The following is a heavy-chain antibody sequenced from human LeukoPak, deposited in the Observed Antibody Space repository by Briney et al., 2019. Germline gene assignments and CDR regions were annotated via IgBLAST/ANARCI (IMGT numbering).Heavy chain of an antibody. Sequence: ASVKVSCKASGYTFTSYYMHWVRQAPGQGLEWMGMINPSGGSTSYAQKFQGRVTMTRDMSTSTVYMELSSLRSEDTAVHYCARRGSSSWSYFDYWGQGTLVTVSS. CDR2: INPSGGST. CDR3: ARRGSSSWSYFDY. CDR1: GYTFTSYY. D-gene: IGHD6-13*01. V-gene: IGHV1-46*01. J-gene: IGHJ4*02.